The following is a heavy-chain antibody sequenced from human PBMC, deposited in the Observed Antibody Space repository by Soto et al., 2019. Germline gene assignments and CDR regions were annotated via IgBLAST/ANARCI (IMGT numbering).Heavy chain of an antibody. D-gene: IGHD3-3*01. Sequence: EVQLVESGGGLVQPGGSLRLSCAASGFTFSSYSMNWVRQAPGKGLEWVSYISSSSSTIYYADSVKGRFTISRDNAKNSLYLQMNSLRDEDTAVYYCARGGIWSGYPAFDYWGQGTLVTVSS. J-gene: IGHJ4*02. CDR3: ARGGIWSGYPAFDY. CDR1: GFTFSSYS. CDR2: ISSSSSTI. V-gene: IGHV3-48*02.